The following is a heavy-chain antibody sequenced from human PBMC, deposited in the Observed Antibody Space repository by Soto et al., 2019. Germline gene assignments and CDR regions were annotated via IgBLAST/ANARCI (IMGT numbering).Heavy chain of an antibody. CDR3: AKYSGSYYPYYYYGMDV. V-gene: IGHV3-23*01. D-gene: IGHD1-26*01. CDR2: ISGSGGST. J-gene: IGHJ6*02. Sequence: GGSLRLSCAASGFTFSSYAMSWVRQAPGKGLEWVSAISGSGGSTYYADSVKGRFTISRDNSKNTLYLQMNSLRAEDTAVYYCAKYSGSYYPYYYYGMDVWGQGTTVTVSS. CDR1: GFTFSSYA.